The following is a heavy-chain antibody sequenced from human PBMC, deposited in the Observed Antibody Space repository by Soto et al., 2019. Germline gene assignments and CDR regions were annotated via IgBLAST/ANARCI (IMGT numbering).Heavy chain of an antibody. Sequence: GGSLRLSCAASGFTFSSYAMSWGRQAPGEGVEWVSAISGSGGSTYYADSVKGRFTISRDNSKNTLYLQMNSLRAEDTAVYYCARGRSMVRGVYDAFDIWGQGTMVTVSS. V-gene: IGHV3-23*01. D-gene: IGHD3-10*01. CDR3: ARGRSMVRGVYDAFDI. CDR1: GFTFSSYA. J-gene: IGHJ3*02. CDR2: ISGSGGST.